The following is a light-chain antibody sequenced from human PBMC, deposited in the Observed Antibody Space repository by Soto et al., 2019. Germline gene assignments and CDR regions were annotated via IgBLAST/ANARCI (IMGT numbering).Light chain of an antibody. CDR3: QQYNNWPPIT. Sequence: EIVMTQSPATLSVSPGERANLSCRASQSVSSNLAWYQQKPGQAPRLLIYGASTRVTGIPGRFSGSGSGTEFTLTISSLQSEDFAVYYCQQYNNWPPITFGPGTRLDIK. V-gene: IGKV3-15*01. J-gene: IGKJ5*01. CDR1: QSVSSN. CDR2: GAS.